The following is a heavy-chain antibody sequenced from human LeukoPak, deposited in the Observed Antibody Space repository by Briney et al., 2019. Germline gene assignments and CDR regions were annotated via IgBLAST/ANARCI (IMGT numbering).Heavy chain of an antibody. CDR2: FDPEDGET. CDR3: ATAGYSSGWYDGYHYYGMDV. CDR1: GYTLTELS. D-gene: IGHD6-19*01. Sequence: ASVKVSCKVSGYTLTELSMHWVRQAPGKGLEWMGGFDPEDGETIYAQKFQGRVTMTEDTSTDTAYMELSSLRSEDTAVYYCATAGYSSGWYDGYHYYGMDVWGQGTTVTVSS. J-gene: IGHJ6*02. V-gene: IGHV1-24*01.